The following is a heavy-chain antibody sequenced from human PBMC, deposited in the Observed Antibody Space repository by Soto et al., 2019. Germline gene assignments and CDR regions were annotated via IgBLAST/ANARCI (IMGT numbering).Heavy chain of an antibody. CDR2: VYDSGIT. CDR1: GGSISSGGYP. Sequence: QLQLQESGSGLVKPSQTLSVTCAVSGGSISSGGYPWTWIRQPPGKGLEWIGYVYDSGITYYNPSLKSRVTISVDTSKNQCSLKLSSVTAADTAVYYCARGRYCSGGSCYQDYWGQGTLVTVSS. J-gene: IGHJ4*02. D-gene: IGHD2-15*01. V-gene: IGHV4-30-2*01. CDR3: ARGRYCSGGSCYQDY.